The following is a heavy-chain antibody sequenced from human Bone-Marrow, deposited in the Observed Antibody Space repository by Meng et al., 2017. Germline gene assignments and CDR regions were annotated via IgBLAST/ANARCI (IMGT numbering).Heavy chain of an antibody. CDR2: RGANDGDT. D-gene: IGHD3-10*01. CDR1: HYTFTGYG. V-gene: IGHV1-18*01. J-gene: IGHJ4*02. CDR3: ARGTPGRRYAEY. Sequence: QVQLVQSGAVVKKPGASVKVSCKASHYTFTGYGVSWFRQAPGQGLGWMAWRGANDGDTSHAPRFQGRGTVTADRPTATAYMELWNLRSDDTGVYYCARGTPGRRYAEYWGQGTLVTVSS.